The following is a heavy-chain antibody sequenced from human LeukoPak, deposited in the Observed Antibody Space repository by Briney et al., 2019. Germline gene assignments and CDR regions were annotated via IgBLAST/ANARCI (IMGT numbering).Heavy chain of an antibody. Sequence: SVKVSCKASGGTFSSYAISWVRQAPGQGLEWMGGIIPIFGTANYAQKFQGRVTITADESTSTAYMELSSLRSEDTAVYYCARSNSGYGPFDYWGQGTLVTVSS. J-gene: IGHJ4*02. CDR1: GGTFSSYA. CDR3: ARSNSGYGPFDY. CDR2: IIPIFGTA. D-gene: IGHD5-12*01. V-gene: IGHV1-69*13.